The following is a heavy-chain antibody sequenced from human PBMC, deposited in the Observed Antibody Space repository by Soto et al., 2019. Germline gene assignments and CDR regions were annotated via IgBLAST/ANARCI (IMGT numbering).Heavy chain of an antibody. V-gene: IGHV4-30-4*01. Sequence: SETLSLTCTVSGGSIRSGGYYWSWIRQPPGKGLEWIGYIYYSGSTYYNPSLKSRVTISVDTSKNQFSLKLSSVTAADTAVYYCARDNILGILYGGMDVWGQGTTVTVSS. CDR2: IYYSGST. J-gene: IGHJ6*02. CDR3: ARDNILGILYGGMDV. CDR1: GGSIRSGGYY. D-gene: IGHD3-3*01.